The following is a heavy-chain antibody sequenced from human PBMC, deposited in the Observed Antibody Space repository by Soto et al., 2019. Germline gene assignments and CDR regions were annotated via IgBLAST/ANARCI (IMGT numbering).Heavy chain of an antibody. CDR3: ARAEVDY. CDR1: GFTFSSYA. V-gene: IGHV3-23*01. J-gene: IGHJ4*02. CDR2: ISGSGGST. Sequence: GGSLRLSCAASGFTFSSYAMSWVRQAPGKGLEWVSAISGSGGSTYYADSVKGRFTISRDNSKSTMSLEMNSLRVEDTAVYYCARAEVDYWGPGALVTVSS.